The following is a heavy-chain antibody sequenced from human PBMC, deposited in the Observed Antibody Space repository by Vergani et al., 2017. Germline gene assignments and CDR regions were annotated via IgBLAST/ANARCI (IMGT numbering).Heavy chain of an antibody. CDR3: AKLGYYYDSSGYYQRLPRDAFDI. J-gene: IGHJ3*02. V-gene: IGHV3-30*18. CDR2: ISYDGSNK. CDR1: GFTFSSYG. Sequence: QVQLVESGGGVVQPGRSLRLSCAASGFTFSSYGMHWVRQAPGQGLEWVAVISYDGSNKYYADSVKGRFTISRDNSKNTLYLQMHSLRAEDTAVYYCAKLGYYYDSSGYYQRLPRDAFDIWGQGTMVTVSS. D-gene: IGHD3-22*01.